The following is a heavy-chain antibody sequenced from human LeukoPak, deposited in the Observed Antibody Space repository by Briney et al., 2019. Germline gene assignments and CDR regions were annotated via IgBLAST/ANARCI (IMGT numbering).Heavy chain of an antibody. CDR1: GGSTSSYY. CDR3: AREVEGIAARLDY. D-gene: IGHD6-6*01. J-gene: IGHJ4*02. CDR2: IYTSGST. Sequence: PSETLSLTSTVSGGSTSSYYSSWIRQPAGKGLEWIGRIYTSGSTTYNPSLKSRVTISGDTSKNQFSLRRSSVDAADTAVYYCAREVEGIAARLDYWGQGTLVTVSS. V-gene: IGHV4-4*07.